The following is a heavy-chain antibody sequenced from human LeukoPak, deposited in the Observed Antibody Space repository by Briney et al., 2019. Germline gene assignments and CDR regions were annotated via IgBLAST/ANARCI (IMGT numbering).Heavy chain of an antibody. D-gene: IGHD6-13*01. CDR1: GSIFSSSG. CDR3: AKLGRRGSNWEFDY. V-gene: IGHV3-23*01. J-gene: IGHJ4*02. CDR2: ISGSAGNT. Sequence: PGGSLRLSCEASGSIFSSSGMSWVRQAPGKGLEWVSTISGSAGNTDYADSVKGRFTISRDNSKNTLFLQMTSLRVEATAVYYCAKLGRRGSNWEFDYWGQGTLVTVSS.